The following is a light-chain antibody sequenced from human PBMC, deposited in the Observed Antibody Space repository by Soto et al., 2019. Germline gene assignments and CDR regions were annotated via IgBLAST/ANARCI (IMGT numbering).Light chain of an antibody. CDR3: QQYQSSPLT. Sequence: DIVMTQSPDSLSVSLGERATINCKSSQSVLYSSNNKNFLAWYQQKPGHPPKLLFYWASTRESGVPDRFSGSGSGTDFTLTIRSLQAEDVAVYYCQQYQSSPLTFGGATKVDIK. CDR1: QSVLYSSNNKNF. CDR2: WAS. J-gene: IGKJ4*01. V-gene: IGKV4-1*01.